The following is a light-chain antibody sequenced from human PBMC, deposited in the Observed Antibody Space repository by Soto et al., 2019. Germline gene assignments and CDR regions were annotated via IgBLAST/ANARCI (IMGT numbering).Light chain of an antibody. CDR1: SSNIGTNT. V-gene: IGLV1-44*01. CDR2: NNY. Sequence: QSVLTQPPSASETPGQRVTISCSGSSSNIGTNTVSWYQHLPRTAPKLLIYNNYQRPSGVPDRFSGSKSGTSASLAISGLQSDDEADYYCQSYDNILSGPLFGGGTKLTVL. CDR3: QSYDNILSGPL. J-gene: IGLJ3*02.